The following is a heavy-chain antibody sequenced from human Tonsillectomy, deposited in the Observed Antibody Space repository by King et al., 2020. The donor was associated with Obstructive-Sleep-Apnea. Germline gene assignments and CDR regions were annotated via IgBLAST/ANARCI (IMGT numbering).Heavy chain of an antibody. CDR1: GFTFRDYY. CDR3: ARRNYFDF. J-gene: IGHJ4*02. Sequence: VQLVESGGGLVKPGGSLRLSCAASGFTFRDYYMIWIRPAPGKGLGGASYICNGGFSMSYPDSVKGRFTISRDNAKNSLYLQMDSLRAEDTAVYYCARRNYFDFWGQGALVTVSS. V-gene: IGHV3-11*01. CDR2: ICNGGFSM.